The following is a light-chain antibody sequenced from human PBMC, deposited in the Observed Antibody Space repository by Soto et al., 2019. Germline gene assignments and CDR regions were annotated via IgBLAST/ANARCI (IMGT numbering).Light chain of an antibody. V-gene: IGKV3-11*01. CDR3: QQRWTWPLN. CDR2: DAS. J-gene: IGKJ4*01. Sequence: EIVLTQSPATLSLSPGERATLSCMASQSVSSYLALYQQKPGQAPRLLIYDASNRATGIPARLSGSGSEKDFTLPSSRLEPEDFAVYYWQQRWTWPLNFGGGTKVEIK. CDR1: QSVSSY.